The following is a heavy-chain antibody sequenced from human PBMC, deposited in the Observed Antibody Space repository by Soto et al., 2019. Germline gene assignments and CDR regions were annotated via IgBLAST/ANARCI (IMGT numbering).Heavy chain of an antibody. V-gene: IGHV3-74*01. Sequence: EVQLVESGGGLIQPGGSRRLSCAASGFTFSGYWMHWVRQVPGTGLVWVAGLNGDGSVTEYADSVKGRFTMSRDNAKNKVFLQMNSLRVDDTAIYYCASGKITSERRDYWGQGTLVTVSS. CDR3: ASGKITSERRDY. CDR1: GFTFSGYW. J-gene: IGHJ4*02. D-gene: IGHD1-20*01. CDR2: LNGDGSVT.